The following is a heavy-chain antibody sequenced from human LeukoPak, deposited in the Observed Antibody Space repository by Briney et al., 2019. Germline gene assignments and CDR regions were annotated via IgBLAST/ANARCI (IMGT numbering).Heavy chain of an antibody. D-gene: IGHD3-3*01. CDR3: ASRYESHH. J-gene: IGHJ5*02. V-gene: IGHV3-74*01. CDR2: INSDGSST. Sequence: GGSLRLSCAASGSTFSGYWMRWVRQGPGKGLVWVSRINSDGSSTSYADSVKGRFTISRDNTKNALYLQMNSLRAEDTAVYYCASRYESHHWGQGTLVTVSS. CDR1: GSTFSGYW.